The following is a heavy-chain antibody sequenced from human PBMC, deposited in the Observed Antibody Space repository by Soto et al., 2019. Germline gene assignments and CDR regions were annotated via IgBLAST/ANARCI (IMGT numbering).Heavy chain of an antibody. CDR3: ARTITTIGVSSTGRGALTDN. D-gene: IGHD3-3*01. V-gene: IGHV3-30*03. Sequence: QVQLVESGGGVVQPGRPLSLSCAASGFTFSVFGMHWVRQAPGKGLEWVAVISNDGNSEHYADSVKGLFTISRDNSKNTFYLQMNSLSVEDTAVYYCARTITTIGVSSTGRGALTDNWGQGILVSVSS. CDR1: GFTFSVFG. CDR2: ISNDGNSE. J-gene: IGHJ4*02.